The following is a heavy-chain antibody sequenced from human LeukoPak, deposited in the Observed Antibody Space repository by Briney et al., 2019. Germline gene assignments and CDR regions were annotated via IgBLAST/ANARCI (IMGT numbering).Heavy chain of an antibody. V-gene: IGHV3-23*01. J-gene: IGHJ4*02. CDR3: AKNGAGMTRPYDY. Sequence: PGGSLRLSCAASGFTFSGYAMSWVRQAPGKGLEWVSAISGSGGSTYYADSVKGRFTISRDNSKNTLYLQMNSLRAEDTAVYYCAKNGAGMTRPYDYWGQGTLVTVSS. CDR1: GFTFSGYA. D-gene: IGHD1-14*01. CDR2: ISGSGGST.